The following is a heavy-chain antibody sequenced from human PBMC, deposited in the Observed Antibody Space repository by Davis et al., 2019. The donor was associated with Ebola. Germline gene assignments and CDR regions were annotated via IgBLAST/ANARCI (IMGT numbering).Heavy chain of an antibody. V-gene: IGHV3-23*01. J-gene: IGHJ5*02. D-gene: IGHD1-7*01. CDR2: ISGIGGST. CDR1: GFTFSSYA. Sequence: ESLKISFAASGFTFSSYAMSWVRQAPGKGLEWVSAISGIGGSTYYADSVKGRFTISRDNSKNTLYLQMNSLRAEDTAVYYCAKASETGTTPRNWFDPWGQGTLVTVSS. CDR3: AKASETGTTPRNWFDP.